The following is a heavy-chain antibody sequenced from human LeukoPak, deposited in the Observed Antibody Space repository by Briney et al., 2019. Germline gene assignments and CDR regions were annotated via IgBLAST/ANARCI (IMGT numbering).Heavy chain of an antibody. CDR2: MSAYNCNR. J-gene: IGHJ4*02. Sequence: SSVKVSYKASRYTFTSYSISWVRQAPGQGPEGIGWMSAYNCNRIYAQKVKGRVTMTKDTSKSTASMALTSLKPDDTAVYYCARASYCSGGSCYSDYWGQGTLVTVSS. D-gene: IGHD2-15*01. CDR3: ARASYCSGGSCYSDY. CDR1: RYTFTSYS. V-gene: IGHV1-18*01.